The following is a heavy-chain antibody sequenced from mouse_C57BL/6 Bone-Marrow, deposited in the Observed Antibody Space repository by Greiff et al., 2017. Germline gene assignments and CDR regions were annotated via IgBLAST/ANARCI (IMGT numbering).Heavy chain of an antibody. J-gene: IGHJ2*01. CDR2: IDPENGDT. V-gene: IGHV14-4*01. CDR3: TTGMTTVVDY. D-gene: IGHD1-1*01. Sequence: EVKLVESGAELVRPGASVKLSCTASGFNIKDDYMHWVKQRPEQGLEWIGWIDPENGDTEYASKFQGKATITADTSSNPAYLQLSSLPSEDTAVYYCTTGMTTVVDYWGQGTTLTVSS. CDR1: GFNIKDDY.